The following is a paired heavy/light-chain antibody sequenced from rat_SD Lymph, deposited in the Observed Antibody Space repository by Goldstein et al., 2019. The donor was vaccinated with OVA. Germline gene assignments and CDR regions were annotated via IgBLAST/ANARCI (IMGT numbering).Heavy chain of an antibody. CDR2: ISSSGVT. Sequence: VQLVESGGGLVQPGKSLNLSCSASGFTFSTYVFHWFRQAPGKGLDWVAYISSSGVTVYADAVKGRFTISRDNAKNTLYLQLNSLKSEDTAIYYCARKGYYSGASMDAWGQGASVTVSS. D-gene: IGHD1-1*01. CDR3: ARKGYYSGASMDA. V-gene: IGHV5-62*01. CDR1: GFTFSTYV. J-gene: IGHJ4*01.
Light chain of an antibody. CDR3: QQGDKYPYT. CDR1: EGISSI. Sequence: DIQMTQSPASLSASLGETVSIECLASEGISSILAWYQQKPGKSPQLLIYGARILQDGVPSRFSGSGSGTQYSLKISAMQPEDEGVYYCQQGDKYPYTFGAGTKVELK. CDR2: GAR. V-gene: IGKV12S11*01. J-gene: IGKJ2-3*01.